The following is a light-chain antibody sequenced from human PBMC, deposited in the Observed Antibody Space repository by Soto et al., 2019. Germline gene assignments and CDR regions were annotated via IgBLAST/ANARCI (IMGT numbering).Light chain of an antibody. CDR1: QSVNSN. CDR3: QQYHKWPIT. V-gene: IGKV3-15*01. J-gene: IGKJ5*01. Sequence: EIVMTPSPATLSVSPGEGATLSCRASQSVNSNLAWYRHKPGQAPRLLIYRASTRAAGLPDRFSGSGSGTEFTLTISSLQSEDFAVYYCQQYHKWPITFGQGTRLEIK. CDR2: RAS.